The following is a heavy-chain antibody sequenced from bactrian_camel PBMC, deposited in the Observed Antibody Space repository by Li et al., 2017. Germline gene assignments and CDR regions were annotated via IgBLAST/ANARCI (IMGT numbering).Heavy chain of an antibody. CDR1: GFTFDDSD. CDR3: ATVKFDYSDVDVEEFGY. V-gene: IGHV3S63*01. CDR2: ISSDGTT. D-gene: IGHD4*01. Sequence: HVQLVESGGDSVQAGETLRLSCTASGFTFDDSDMGWYRRAPGELCEVVSVISSDGTTYCADSVKGRFTISRDNAKNTLYLQMNRLKSEDTALYYCATVKFDYSDVDVEEFGYWGQGTQVTVS. J-gene: IGHJ6*01.